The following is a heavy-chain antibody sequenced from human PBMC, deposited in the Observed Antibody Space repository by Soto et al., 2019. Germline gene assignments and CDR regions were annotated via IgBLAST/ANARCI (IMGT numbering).Heavy chain of an antibody. D-gene: IGHD2-15*01. V-gene: IGHV3-21*01. CDR2: ISSSSSYI. CDR1: GFTFSSYS. CDR3: ARDLALQYYFDY. J-gene: IGHJ4*02. Sequence: GGSLRLSCAASGFTFSSYSMNWVRQAPGKGLEWVSSISSSSSYIYYADSVKGRFTISRDNAKNSLYLQMNSLRAEDTAVYYCARDLALQYYFDYWGQGTLVTVSS.